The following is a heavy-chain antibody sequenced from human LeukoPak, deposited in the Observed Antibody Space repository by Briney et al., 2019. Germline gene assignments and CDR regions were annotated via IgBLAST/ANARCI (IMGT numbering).Heavy chain of an antibody. CDR3: ASPGRSSYTLGYYYYGMDV. J-gene: IGHJ6*02. CDR2: ISYDGSNK. CDR1: GFTFSSYA. D-gene: IGHD3-16*02. Sequence: GGSLRLSCAASGFTFSSYAMHWVRQAPGKGLEWVAVISYDGSNKYYADSVKGRFTISRDNSKNTLYLQMNSLRAEDTAVYCCASPGRSSYTLGYYYYGMDVWGQGTTVTVSS. V-gene: IGHV3-30-3*01.